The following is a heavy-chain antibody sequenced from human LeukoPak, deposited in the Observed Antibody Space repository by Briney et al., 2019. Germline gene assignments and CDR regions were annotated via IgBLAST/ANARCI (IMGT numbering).Heavy chain of an antibody. CDR3: AGSPLRFGESINYYYYMDV. V-gene: IGHV4-39*07. Sequence: SETLSLTCTVPGGSISSSSYYWGWIRQPPGKGLEWIGYIYHSGSTYYNPSLKSRVTISVDRSKNQFSLKLSSVTAADTAVYYCAGSPLRFGESINYYYYMDVWGRGTTVTVSS. J-gene: IGHJ6*03. CDR2: IYHSGST. D-gene: IGHD3-10*01. CDR1: GGSISSSSYY.